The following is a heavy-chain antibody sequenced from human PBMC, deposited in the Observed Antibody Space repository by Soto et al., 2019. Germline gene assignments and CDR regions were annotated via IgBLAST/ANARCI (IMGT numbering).Heavy chain of an antibody. CDR2: ISGSGGST. Sequence: VQLVESGGGLVKPGGSLRLSCAASGFTFSDYYMSWIRQAPGKGLEWVSAISGSGGSTYYADSVKGRFTISRDNSKNTLYLQMNSLRAEDTAVYYCANTVAGLRFDYWGQGTLVTVSS. D-gene: IGHD6-19*01. CDR3: ANTVAGLRFDY. CDR1: GFTFSDYY. J-gene: IGHJ4*02. V-gene: IGHV3-23*04.